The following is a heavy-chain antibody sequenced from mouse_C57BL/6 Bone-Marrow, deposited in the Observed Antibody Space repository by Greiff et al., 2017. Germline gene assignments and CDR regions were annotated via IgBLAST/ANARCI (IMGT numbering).Heavy chain of an antibody. V-gene: IGHV1-81*01. D-gene: IGHD3-3*01. Sequence: QVQLQQSGAELARPGASVKLSCKASGYTFTSYGISWVKQRTGQGLEWIGEIYPRSGNTYYNEKFKGKATLAADKSSSTAYMELRSLTSEDSAVYFCARGGRERAIDYWGQGTSVTVSS. CDR3: ARGGRERAIDY. J-gene: IGHJ4*01. CDR1: GYTFTSYG. CDR2: IYPRSGNT.